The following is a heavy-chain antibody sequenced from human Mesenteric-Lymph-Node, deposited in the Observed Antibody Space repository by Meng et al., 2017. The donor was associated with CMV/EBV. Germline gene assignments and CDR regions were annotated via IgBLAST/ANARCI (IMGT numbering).Heavy chain of an antibody. D-gene: IGHD3-3*01. J-gene: IGHJ6*02. CDR1: GYTFTSYG. Sequence: ASVKVSCKASGYTFTSYGISWVRQAPGQGLEGMGWISAYNGNTNYAQKLQGRVTMTTDTSTSTAYMELRSLRADDTAVYYCAFDFWAGYGMDVWGQGTTVTVSS. CDR2: ISAYNGNT. CDR3: AFDFWAGYGMDV. V-gene: IGHV1-18*01.